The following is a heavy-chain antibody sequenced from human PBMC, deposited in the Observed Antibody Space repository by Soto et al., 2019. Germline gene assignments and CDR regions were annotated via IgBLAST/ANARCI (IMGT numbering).Heavy chain of an antibody. CDR3: VAFGLVPDYYYFYYLDV. J-gene: IGHJ6*03. CDR2: IVVGSGNT. Sequence: SVKVSCKASGFTFTSSAMQWVRQARGQRLEWIGWIVVGSGNTNYAQKFQERVTITRDMSTSTANMELSSLRSEDTAVYYCVAFGLVPDYYYFYYLDVWGKGTTVTVSS. D-gene: IGHD3-3*01. CDR1: GFTFTSSA. V-gene: IGHV1-58*02.